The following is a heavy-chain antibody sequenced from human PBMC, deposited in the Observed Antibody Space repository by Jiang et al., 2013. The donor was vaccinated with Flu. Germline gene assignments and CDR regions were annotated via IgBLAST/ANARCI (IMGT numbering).Heavy chain of an antibody. CDR2: IYPGDSDT. CDR1: GYSFTNYW. J-gene: IGHJ4*02. V-gene: IGHV5-51*01. Sequence: AEVKKPGESLKISCKASGYSFTNYWIGWVRQMPGKGLEWMGIIYPGDSDTKYSPSFQGQVTISADKAISTAFLQWSSLKASDSAMYYCARQGIGESADYWGQGTLITVSS. CDR3: ARQGIGESADY. D-gene: IGHD3-10*01.